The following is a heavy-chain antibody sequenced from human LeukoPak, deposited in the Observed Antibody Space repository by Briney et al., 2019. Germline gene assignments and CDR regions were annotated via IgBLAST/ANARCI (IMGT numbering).Heavy chain of an antibody. CDR2: IRYDGSNK. V-gene: IGHV3-30*02. J-gene: IGHJ4*02. CDR3: LFQYYDFWSGYWRDTSFDY. Sequence: GGSLRLSCAASGFTFSSYGMHWVRQAPGKGLEWVVVIRYDGSNKYYADSVKGRFTISRDNSKNTLYLQMNSLRAEDTAVYYCLFQYYDFWSGYWRDTSFDYWGQGTLVTVSS. CDR1: GFTFSSYG. D-gene: IGHD3-3*01.